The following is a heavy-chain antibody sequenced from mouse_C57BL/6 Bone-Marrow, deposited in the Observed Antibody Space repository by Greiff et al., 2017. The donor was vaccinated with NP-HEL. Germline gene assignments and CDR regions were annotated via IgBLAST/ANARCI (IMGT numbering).Heavy chain of an antibody. Sequence: QVQLQQPGAELVKPGASVKMSCKASGYTFTSSWLTWVKQRPGQGLEWIGDISPGSGSTNYNEKFKSKATLTVDTSSSTAYMQLSSRTSEDSAVYYCARGAYSNYVRWYFDVWGTGTTVTVSS. CDR1: GYTFTSSW. CDR3: ARGAYSNYVRWYFDV. D-gene: IGHD2-5*01. CDR2: ISPGSGST. J-gene: IGHJ1*03. V-gene: IGHV1-55*01.